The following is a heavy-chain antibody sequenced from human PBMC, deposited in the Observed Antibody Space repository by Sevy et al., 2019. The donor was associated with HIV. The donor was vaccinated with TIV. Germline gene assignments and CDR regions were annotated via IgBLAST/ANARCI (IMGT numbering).Heavy chain of an antibody. V-gene: IGHV1-8*03. D-gene: IGHD3-10*01. J-gene: IGHJ4*02. CDR3: ARSMVRGVIGGDY. Sequence: ASVKVSCKASGYTFTSYDINWVRQATGQGLEWMGWMNPNSGNTGYAQKFQGRVTITRNTSISTAYMERSSLGSEDTAVYYCARSMVRGVIGGDYWGQGTLVTVSS. CDR2: MNPNSGNT. CDR1: GYTFTSYD.